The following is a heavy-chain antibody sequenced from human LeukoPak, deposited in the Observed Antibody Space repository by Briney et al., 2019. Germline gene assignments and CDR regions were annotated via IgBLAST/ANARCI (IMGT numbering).Heavy chain of an antibody. CDR3: AREGYCSSTSCLFGFDP. J-gene: IGHJ5*02. D-gene: IGHD2-2*01. V-gene: IGHV4-59*01. Sequence: SETLSLTCTVSGGSISSYYWSWIRQPPGKGLEWIGYIYYSGSTNYNPSIKSRVTISLDTSKNQFSLKLSSVTAADTAVYYCAREGYCSSTSCLFGFDPWGQGTLVTVSS. CDR1: GGSISSYY. CDR2: IYYSGST.